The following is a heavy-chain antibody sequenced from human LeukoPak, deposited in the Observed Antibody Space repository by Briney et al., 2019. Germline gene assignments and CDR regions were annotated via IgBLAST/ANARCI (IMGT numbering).Heavy chain of an antibody. CDR2: IYTSGST. D-gene: IGHD1-26*01. CDR3: ASTIVGATYYFDY. CDR1: GGSISSGSYY. Sequence: SQTLSLTCTVSGGSISSGSYYWSWIRQPAGKGLEWIGRIYTSGSTNYNPSLKSRVTISVDTSKNQFSLKLSSVTAADTAVYCCASTIVGATYYFDYWGQGTLVTVSS. J-gene: IGHJ4*02. V-gene: IGHV4-61*02.